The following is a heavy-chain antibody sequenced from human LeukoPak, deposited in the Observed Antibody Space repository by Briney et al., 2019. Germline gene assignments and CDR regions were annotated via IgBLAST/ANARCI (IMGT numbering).Heavy chain of an antibody. CDR1: GYRFSSNW. Sequence: GESLKISCKCSGYRFSSNWIAWVRQLPGKGLEWMGIIYPGDSDTRYSPSFQGQVTMSADKSITTAYLQWSSLKASDTAMYYCARGYCSGGSCYDDYWGQGTLVTVSA. CDR2: IYPGDSDT. J-gene: IGHJ4*02. D-gene: IGHD2-15*01. CDR3: ARGYCSGGSCYDDY. V-gene: IGHV5-51*01.